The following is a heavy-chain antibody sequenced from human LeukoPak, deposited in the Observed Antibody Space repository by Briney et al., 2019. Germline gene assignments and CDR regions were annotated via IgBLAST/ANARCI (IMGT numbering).Heavy chain of an antibody. J-gene: IGHJ1*01. V-gene: IGHV3-23*01. CDR1: GFTFSSYA. CDR3: AIARVSNYGSLGD. D-gene: IGHD3-10*01. Sequence: GGSLRLSCAASGFTFSSYAMSWARQAPGKGLEWVSAISGSGGSTYYADSVKGRFTISRDNSKNTLYLQMNSLRAEDTAVYYCAIARVSNYGSLGDRGQGTLVTVSS. CDR2: ISGSGGST.